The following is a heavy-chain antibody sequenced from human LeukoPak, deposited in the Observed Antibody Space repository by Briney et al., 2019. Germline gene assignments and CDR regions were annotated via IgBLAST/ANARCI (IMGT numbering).Heavy chain of an antibody. CDR2: MNPNSGNT. CDR3: ARGLTYYDFWSGYYKKYYFDY. CDR1: GYTFTSYA. Sequence: ASVKVSCKASGYTFTSYAINWVRQATGQGLEWMGWMNPNSGNTGYAQKFQGRVTMTRNTSISTAYMELSSLRSEDTAVYYCARGLTYYDFWSGYYKKYYFDYWGQGTLVTVSS. D-gene: IGHD3-3*01. J-gene: IGHJ4*02. V-gene: IGHV1-8*01.